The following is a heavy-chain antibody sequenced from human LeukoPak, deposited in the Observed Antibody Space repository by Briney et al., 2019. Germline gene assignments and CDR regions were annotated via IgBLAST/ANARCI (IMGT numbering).Heavy chain of an antibody. V-gene: IGHV3-53*01. CDR3: ARSVRGNFDY. D-gene: IGHD3-16*01. J-gene: IGHJ4*02. CDR1: GFTVSSNY. CDR2: LYSVGST. Sequence: GSLRLSCAASGFTVSSNYMSWVRQAPGKGLEWVSVLYSVGSTYYADSVKGRFTISRDNSKNTLYLQMNSLRAEDTAVYYCARSVRGNFDYWGQGTLVTVSS.